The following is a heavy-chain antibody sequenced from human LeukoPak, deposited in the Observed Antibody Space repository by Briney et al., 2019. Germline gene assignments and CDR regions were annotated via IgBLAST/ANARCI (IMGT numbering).Heavy chain of an antibody. D-gene: IGHD3-16*02. CDR1: GGSIISGSDY. V-gene: IGHV4-39*07. Sequence: PETLSLTCTVSGGSIISGSDYWGWIRQPPGKGLEWIGTIYYSGSTYYNPSLKSRVTISVDTSKNQFSLKLSSVTAADTAVYYCARSGGERVIVPYYFDYWGQGTLVTVSS. J-gene: IGHJ4*02. CDR3: ARSGGERVIVPYYFDY. CDR2: IYYSGST.